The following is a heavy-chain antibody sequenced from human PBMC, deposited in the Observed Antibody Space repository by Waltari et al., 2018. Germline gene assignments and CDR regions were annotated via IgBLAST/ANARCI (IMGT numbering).Heavy chain of an antibody. CDR1: GFTVSSNY. CDR3: ARNLPGERYQLKGRYYYYGMDV. D-gene: IGHD2-2*01. CDR2: IYSGGST. V-gene: IGHV3-66*02. J-gene: IGHJ6*02. Sequence: EVQLVESGGGLVQPGGSLRLSCAASGFTVSSNYMSWVRQAPGKGLEWVSVIYSGGSTYYADSGKGRFTISRDNSKNTLYLQMNSLRAEDTAVYYCARNLPGERYQLKGRYYYYGMDVWGQGTTVTVSS.